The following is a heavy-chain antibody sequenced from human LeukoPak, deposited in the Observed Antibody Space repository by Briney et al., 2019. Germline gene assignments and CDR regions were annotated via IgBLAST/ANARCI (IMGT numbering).Heavy chain of an antibody. D-gene: IGHD7-27*01. CDR2: IYYSGSP. CDR3: ARGTGDRYFDL. V-gene: IGHV4-59*01. J-gene: IGHJ2*01. CDR1: GGSISSYY. Sequence: SETLSLTCTVSGGSISSYYWSWIRQPPGKELEWIGCIYYSGSPNYNPSLRSRVTTSGDASKKQFSLKLRSVTAADTAVYYCARGTGDRYFDLWGRGTLVTVSS.